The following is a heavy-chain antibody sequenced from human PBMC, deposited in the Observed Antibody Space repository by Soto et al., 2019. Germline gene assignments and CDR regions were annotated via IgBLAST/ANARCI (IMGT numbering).Heavy chain of an antibody. V-gene: IGHV1-8*01. Sequence: QVQLVQSGAEVKKPGASVKVSCKASGYTFTSYDINWVRQATGQGLEWMGWMNPNSGNTGYAQKFQGRVNRTRNTYISTEYMELSSLRSEDTAVYYCARERANRLDPWGQGTLVTVYS. CDR1: GYTFTSYD. CDR2: MNPNSGNT. J-gene: IGHJ5*02. CDR3: ARERANRLDP.